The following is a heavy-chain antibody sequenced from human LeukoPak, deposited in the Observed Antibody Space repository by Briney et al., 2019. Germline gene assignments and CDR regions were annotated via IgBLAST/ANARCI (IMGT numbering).Heavy chain of an antibody. CDR2: VGVDERTI. D-gene: IGHD6-6*01. CDR1: GFTFTGHS. Sequence: PGRSLRLSCVASGFTFTGHSMHWVRQAPGKGLEWVAVVGVDERTIFYAESLKGRFTVSRDNSKNTVYLQMSSLRVEDTAVYYCTRAPRHFDSCGQGTLVTVSS. J-gene: IGHJ5*01. V-gene: IGHV3-30*04. CDR3: TRAPRHFDS.